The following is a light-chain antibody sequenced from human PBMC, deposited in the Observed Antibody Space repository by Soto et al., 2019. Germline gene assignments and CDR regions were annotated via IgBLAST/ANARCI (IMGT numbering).Light chain of an antibody. V-gene: IGLV9-49*01. CDR2: VGTGGIVG. CDR3: GADHGSGSNFVYVV. J-gene: IGLJ2*01. CDR1: SGYSKYK. Sequence: QLVLTQPPSASASLGASVTLTCTLSSGYSKYKVDWYQQRPGKGPRFVMRVGTGGIVGSKGDGIPDRFSVLGSGLNRYLTIKNIQEEDESDYHCGADHGSGSNFVYVVFGGGTKLTVL.